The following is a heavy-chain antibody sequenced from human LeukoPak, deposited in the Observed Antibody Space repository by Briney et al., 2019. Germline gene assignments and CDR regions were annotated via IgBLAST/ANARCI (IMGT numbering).Heavy chain of an antibody. Sequence: GGSLSLSCAAPGFTFSSYWMSWVRQAPGKRLEWVANIKQDGSEKYYVDSVKGRFTISREKATSSLYLQMNALRGDDTAVYFCTRDGAAAGTDALDIWGQGTMVIVSS. D-gene: IGHD6-13*01. CDR3: TRDGAAAGTDALDI. CDR2: IKQDGSEK. J-gene: IGHJ3*02. V-gene: IGHV3-7*01. CDR1: GFTFSSYW.